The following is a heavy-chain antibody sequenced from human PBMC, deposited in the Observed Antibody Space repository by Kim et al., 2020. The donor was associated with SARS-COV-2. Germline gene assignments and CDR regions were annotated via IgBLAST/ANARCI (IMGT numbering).Heavy chain of an antibody. CDR3: ARHRGSGWSGSFDP. D-gene: IGHD6-19*01. V-gene: IGHV4-39*01. J-gene: IGHJ5*02. CDR1: GGSISTSGYY. Sequence: SETLSLTCTVSGGSISTSGYYWGWIRQPPGKGLEWIGSIYYGGTTYYNPSLKSRVTISLDTSKNQFSLKLSSVTAADTAVYYCARHRGSGWSGSFDPWAREPWSPSPQ. CDR2: IYYGGTT.